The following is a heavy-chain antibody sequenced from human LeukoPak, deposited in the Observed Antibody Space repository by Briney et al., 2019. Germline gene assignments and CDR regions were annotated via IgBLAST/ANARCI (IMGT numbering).Heavy chain of an antibody. CDR3: ATTKPGSYYYYGMDV. CDR2: FDPEDGET. Sequence: ASVKVSCKVSGYTLTELSMHWVRQAPGKGLEWMGGFDPEDGETIYAQKFQGRATMTEDTSTDTAYMELSSLRSEDTAVYYCATTKPGSYYYYGMDVWGQGTTVTVSS. CDR1: GYTLTELS. V-gene: IGHV1-24*01. D-gene: IGHD2-8*01. J-gene: IGHJ6*02.